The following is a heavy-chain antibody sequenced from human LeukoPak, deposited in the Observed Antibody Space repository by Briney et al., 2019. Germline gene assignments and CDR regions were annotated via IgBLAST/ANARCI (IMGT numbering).Heavy chain of an antibody. Sequence: QPGRSLRLSCAASGFTFSSYAMHWVRQAPGKGLEWVAVISYDGSNKYYADSVKGRFTISRDNSKNTLYLQMNSLRAEDTAVYYCARDRGYSGCGDYYYYGMDVWGQGTTVTVSS. CDR1: GFTFSSYA. CDR3: ARDRGYSGCGDYYYYGMDV. V-gene: IGHV3-30*04. D-gene: IGHD1-26*01. J-gene: IGHJ6*02. CDR2: ISYDGSNK.